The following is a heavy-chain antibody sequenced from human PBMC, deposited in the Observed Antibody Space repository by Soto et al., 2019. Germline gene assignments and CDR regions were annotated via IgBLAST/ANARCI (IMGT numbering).Heavy chain of an antibody. J-gene: IGHJ6*02. Sequence: ASVKVSCKASGYTFTSYAMHWVRQAPGQRLEWMGWINAGNGNTKYSQKFQGRVTITRDTSASTAYMELSSLRSEDTAVYYCAGGYDFWGGKDVGGQGTTVTVPS. CDR3: AGGYDFWGGKDV. CDR1: GYTFTSYA. V-gene: IGHV1-3*01. CDR2: INAGNGNT. D-gene: IGHD3-3*01.